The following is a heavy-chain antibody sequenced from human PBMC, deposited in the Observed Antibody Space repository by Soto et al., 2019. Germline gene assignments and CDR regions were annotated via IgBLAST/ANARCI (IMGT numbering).Heavy chain of an antibody. V-gene: IGHV1-24*01. CDR2: FDPEDGET. CDR3: ATVLFYYDSSVLPRQH. CDR1: GYTLTELS. D-gene: IGHD3-22*01. J-gene: IGHJ1*01. Sequence: GASVKVSCKVSGYTLTELSMHWVRQAPGKGLEWMGGFDPEDGETIYAQKFQGRVTATEDTSTDTAYMELSSLRSEDTAVYYCATVLFYYDSSVLPRQHWGQGTLVTVSS.